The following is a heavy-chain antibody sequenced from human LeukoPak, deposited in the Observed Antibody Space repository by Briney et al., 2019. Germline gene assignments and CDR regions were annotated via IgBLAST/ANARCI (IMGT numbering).Heavy chain of an antibody. CDR2: ISRSTSYT. Sequence: GGSLRLSCAASGFSFSDYYMSWIRQAPGEGLEWVSYISRSTSYTDYADPVKGRFTISRDNAKNSLYLQMNSLRAEETAVYYCARTLVAAPGSKGGPWGQGTLVTVSS. CDR3: ARTLVAAPGSKGGP. J-gene: IGHJ5*02. V-gene: IGHV3-11*03. D-gene: IGHD6-13*01. CDR1: GFSFSDYY.